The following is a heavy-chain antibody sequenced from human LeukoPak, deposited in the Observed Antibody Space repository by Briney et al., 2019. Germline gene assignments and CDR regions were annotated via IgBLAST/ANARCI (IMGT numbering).Heavy chain of an antibody. V-gene: IGHV3-48*03. CDR1: GFTFSSYE. J-gene: IGHJ4*02. Sequence: PGGSLRLSCAASGFTFSSYEMNWVRQAPGKGLEWVSYISSSGSTIYYADSVKGRFTISRDNAKNSLYLQMNSLRAEDTAVYYCASAEKLGLFDYWGQGTLVTVSS. D-gene: IGHD1-7*01. CDR3: ASAEKLGLFDY. CDR2: ISSSGSTI.